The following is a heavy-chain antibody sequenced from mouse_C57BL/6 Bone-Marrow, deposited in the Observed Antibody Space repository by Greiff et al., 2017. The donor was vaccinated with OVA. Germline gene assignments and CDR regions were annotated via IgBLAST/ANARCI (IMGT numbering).Heavy chain of an antibody. CDR1: GFSLTSYG. CDR2: IWSGGST. V-gene: IGHV2-2*01. Sequence: QVQLQQSGPGLVQPSQSLSITCTVSGFSLTSYGVHWVRQSPGKGLEWLGVIWSGGSTDYNAAFISRLSISKDNSNSQVFFKMNSLQADDTAIYYCAREKGSYGSSFYYAMDYWGQGTSVTVSS. J-gene: IGHJ4*01. CDR3: AREKGSYGSSFYYAMDY. D-gene: IGHD1-1*01.